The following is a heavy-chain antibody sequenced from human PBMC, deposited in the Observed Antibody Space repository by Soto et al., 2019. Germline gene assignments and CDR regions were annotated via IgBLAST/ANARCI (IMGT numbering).Heavy chain of an antibody. D-gene: IGHD2-15*01. CDR1: GGTFSSYA. V-gene: IGHV1-69*13. J-gene: IGHJ6*02. Sequence: SVTVSCKASGGTFSSYAISWVRQAPGQGLEWMGGIIPIFGTANYAQKFQGRVTITADESTSTAYMELSSLRSEDTAVYYCAGVSRMVAATHLLNGMDVWGQGTTVTVSS. CDR3: AGVSRMVAATHLLNGMDV. CDR2: IIPIFGTA.